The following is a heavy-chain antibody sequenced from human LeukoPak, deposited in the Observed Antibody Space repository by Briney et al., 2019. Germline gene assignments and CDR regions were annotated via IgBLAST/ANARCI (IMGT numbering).Heavy chain of an antibody. D-gene: IGHD6-13*01. CDR1: GFTFSSYE. Sequence: PGGSLRLSCAASGFTFSSYEMNWVRQAPGKGLEWISYISSSGSTIYYADSVKGRFTISRDNAKNSLYLQMNSLRAEDTAVYYCASFIAAAANWGQGTLVTVSS. CDR2: ISSSGSTI. V-gene: IGHV3-48*03. J-gene: IGHJ4*02. CDR3: ASFIAAAAN.